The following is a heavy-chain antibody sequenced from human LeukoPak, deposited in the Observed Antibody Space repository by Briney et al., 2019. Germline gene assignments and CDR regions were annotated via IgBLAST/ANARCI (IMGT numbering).Heavy chain of an antibody. Sequence: ASVKVSCKAPGYTFTSYAMHWVRQAPGQRLEWMGWINAGNGNTKYSQKFQGRVTITRDTSASTAYMELSSLRSEDTAVYYCARDLSYCSSTSCTNLYYGMDVWGQGTTVTVSS. D-gene: IGHD2-2*01. J-gene: IGHJ6*02. CDR1: GYTFTSYA. CDR2: INAGNGNT. V-gene: IGHV1-3*01. CDR3: ARDLSYCSSTSCTNLYYGMDV.